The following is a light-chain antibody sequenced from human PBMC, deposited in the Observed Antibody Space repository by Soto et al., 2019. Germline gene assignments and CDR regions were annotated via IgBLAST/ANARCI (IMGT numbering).Light chain of an antibody. V-gene: IGKV3-20*01. Sequence: EIVLTQSPGSLSLSPGQSATLSCRASQTITSNYLVWYQQQPGQAPRLLIYGASTRATGIPDRFSGSGSGTPFSLSISRLAPEDFAVCYCPLCDSTPYTFGLGTKVEI. CDR3: PLCDSTPYT. J-gene: IGKJ2*01. CDR2: GAS. CDR1: QTITSNY.